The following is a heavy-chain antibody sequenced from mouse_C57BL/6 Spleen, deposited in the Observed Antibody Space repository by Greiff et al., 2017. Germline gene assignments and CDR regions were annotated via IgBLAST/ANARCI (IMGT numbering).Heavy chain of an antibody. Sequence: EVQLQQSGAELVRPGALVKLSCTASGFNIKDYYMHWVKQRPEQGLEWIGRIDPEDGDTEYAPKFQGKATMTADTSSNTAYLQLSSLTSEDTAVYYCTTLGYYGSSSHEAYWGQGTLVTVSA. CDR1: GFNIKDYY. V-gene: IGHV14-1*01. CDR2: IDPEDGDT. D-gene: IGHD1-1*01. J-gene: IGHJ3*01. CDR3: TTLGYYGSSSHEAY.